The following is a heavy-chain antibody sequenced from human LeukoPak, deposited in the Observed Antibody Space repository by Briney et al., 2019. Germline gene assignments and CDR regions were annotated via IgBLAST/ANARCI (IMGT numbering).Heavy chain of an antibody. J-gene: IGHJ5*02. CDR3: ARGAAGGLSWFDP. CDR1: GGSISSYY. CDR2: IYTSGST. D-gene: IGHD6-13*01. V-gene: IGHV4-4*07. Sequence: SETLSLTCSVSGGSISSYYWSWIRQPAGKGLEWIGRIYTSGSTNYNPSLKRRVTMSVDTPKNQFSLKLSSVTAADTAVYYCARGAAGGLSWFDPWGQGTLVTVSS.